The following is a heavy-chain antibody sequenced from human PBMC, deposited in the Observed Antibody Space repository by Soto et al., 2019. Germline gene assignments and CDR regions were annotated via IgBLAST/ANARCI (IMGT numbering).Heavy chain of an antibody. CDR2: ISAHNGNT. CDR1: GYTFTSYG. J-gene: IGHJ4*02. Sequence: QVHLVQSGAEVKKPGASVKVSCKASGYTFTSYGITWVRQAPGQGLEWMGWISAHNGNTDYAQKLQGRVIVTRDTSTSTAYIELSSLTSDDTAVYYCARGRYGDYWGQGALVTVSS. V-gene: IGHV1-18*01. CDR3: ARGRYGDY. D-gene: IGHD1-1*01.